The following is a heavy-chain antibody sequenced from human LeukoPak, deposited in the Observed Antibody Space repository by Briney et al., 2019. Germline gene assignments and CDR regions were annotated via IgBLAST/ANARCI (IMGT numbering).Heavy chain of an antibody. D-gene: IGHD2-2*01. CDR1: GYTFTGYY. J-gene: IGHJ3*02. CDR3: AIGVPAAYDAFDI. Sequence: ASVKVSCKASGYTFTGYYMHWVRQAPGQGLEWMGWINPNSGGTNYAQKFQGWVTITRDTSISTAYMELSRLRSDDTAVYYCAIGVPAAYDAFDIWGQGTMVTVSS. CDR2: INPNSGGT. V-gene: IGHV1-2*04.